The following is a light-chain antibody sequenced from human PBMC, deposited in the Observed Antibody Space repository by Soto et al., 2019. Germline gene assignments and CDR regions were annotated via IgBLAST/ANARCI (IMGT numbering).Light chain of an antibody. CDR1: QGISSW. Sequence: DIQMTQSPSSVSASVGDRVTITCRASQGISSWLAWYQQKPGKVPKLLIYAASSLQSGVPSRFSGSGSGTEFTLTISSLEPEDFATYYCQHYNTYPWTFGQGTKVDIK. CDR2: AAS. J-gene: IGKJ1*01. V-gene: IGKV1D-16*01. CDR3: QHYNTYPWT.